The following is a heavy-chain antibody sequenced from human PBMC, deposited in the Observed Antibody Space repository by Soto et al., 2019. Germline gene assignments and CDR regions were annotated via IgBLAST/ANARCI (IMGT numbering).Heavy chain of an antibody. V-gene: IGHV1-69*01. D-gene: IGHD3-22*01. Sequence: QVQLVQSGAEVKKPGSSVKVSCKASGGTFSSYAISWLRQAPGQGLEWMGGIIPIFGTANYAQKFQGRVTITADESTSTAYMELSSLRSEDTAVYYCARGGEVVAQDLDAFDIWGQGTMVTVSS. J-gene: IGHJ3*02. CDR1: GGTFSSYA. CDR3: ARGGEVVAQDLDAFDI. CDR2: IIPIFGTA.